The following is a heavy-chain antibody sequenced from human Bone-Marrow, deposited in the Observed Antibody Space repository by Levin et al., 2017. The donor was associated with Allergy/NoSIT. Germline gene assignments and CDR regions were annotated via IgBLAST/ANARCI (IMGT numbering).Heavy chain of an antibody. Sequence: SCKVSGGSISSDEKYWSWIRQPPGKGLEWIGYIYYSGSTYYNPSLKSRVTLSVDTSKNQFSLKVTSVTAADTAVYYCASNVYCGGDCYTDYWGKGTLVTVSS. CDR1: GGSISSDEKY. CDR2: IYYSGST. D-gene: IGHD2-21*02. J-gene: IGHJ4*02. CDR3: ASNVYCGGDCYTDY. V-gene: IGHV4-30-4*01.